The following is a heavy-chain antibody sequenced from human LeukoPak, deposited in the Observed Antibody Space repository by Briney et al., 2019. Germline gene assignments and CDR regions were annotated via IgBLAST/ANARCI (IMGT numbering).Heavy chain of an antibody. D-gene: IGHD6-19*01. CDR3: ARADSIAVAETEYYFDY. V-gene: IGHV1-69*04. CDR2: IIPILGIA. J-gene: IGHJ4*02. Sequence: SVKVSCKASGGTFSSYAISWVRQAPGQGLEWMGRIIPILGIANYAQKFQGRVTITADKSTSTAYMELSSLRSEDTAVYYCARADSIAVAETEYYFDYWGQGTLVTVSS. CDR1: GGTFSSYA.